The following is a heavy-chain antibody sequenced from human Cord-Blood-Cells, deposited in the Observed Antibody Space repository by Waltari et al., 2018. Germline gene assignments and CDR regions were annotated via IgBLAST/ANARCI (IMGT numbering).Heavy chain of an antibody. J-gene: IGHJ3*02. CDR2: FDPEDGET. Sequence: QVRLVQSGAEVKKPGASVKVSCKVSGYTLTDFTMHWVRPAPGKGLEWMGGFDPEDGETIYAQKFQGRVTMTEDTSTDTAYMELSSLRSEDTAVYYCATDSSSWYLAFDIWGQGTMVTVSS. V-gene: IGHV1-24*01. D-gene: IGHD6-13*01. CDR3: ATDSSSWYLAFDI. CDR1: GYTLTDFT.